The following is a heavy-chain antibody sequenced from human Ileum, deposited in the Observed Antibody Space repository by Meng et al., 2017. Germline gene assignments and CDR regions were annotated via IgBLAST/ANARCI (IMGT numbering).Heavy chain of an antibody. Sequence: EAGGGLGEPAGSLRLSFVVSGLPFSTYWMHWVRQVPGKGLGWVSRIKYDGTSTYYADSVRSRFTISRDNAKNTLYLQMNSLRAEDTAVYYCAISDWFDPWGQGTLVTVSS. J-gene: IGHJ5*02. CDR2: IKYDGTST. V-gene: IGHV3-74*01. CDR1: GLPFSTYW. CDR3: AISDWFDP. D-gene: IGHD3-16*02.